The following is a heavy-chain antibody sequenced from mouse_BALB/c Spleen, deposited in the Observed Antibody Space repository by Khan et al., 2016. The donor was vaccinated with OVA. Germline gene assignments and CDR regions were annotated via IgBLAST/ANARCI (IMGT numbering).Heavy chain of an antibody. Sequence: VESGPELKKPGETVRISCKASGYTFTTAGIQWVQKMPGKGLKWIGWINTHSGVPKYAEDFKGRFAFSLEISVNTAYLQITNLKNEDTATYFCAKGGAVYYRNDGGAMEYWGQGTSVTVSS. CDR1: GYTFTTAG. J-gene: IGHJ4*01. CDR2: INTHSGVP. D-gene: IGHD2-14*01. V-gene: IGHV9-4*02. CDR3: AKGGAVYYRNDGGAMEY.